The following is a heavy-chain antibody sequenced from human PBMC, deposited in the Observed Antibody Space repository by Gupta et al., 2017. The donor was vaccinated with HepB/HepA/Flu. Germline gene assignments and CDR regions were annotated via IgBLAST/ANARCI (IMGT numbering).Heavy chain of an antibody. CDR1: GGSISSYY. D-gene: IGHD2-2*02. CDR3: ARAPHCSSTSCYRGSGWFDP. Sequence: QVQLQESGPGLVKPSETLSLTCTVSGGSISSYYWSWIRQPPGKGLEWIGYIYYSGSTNYNPSLKSRVTISVDTSKNQFSLKLSSVTAADTAVYYCARAPHCSSTSCYRGSGWFDPWGQGTLVTVSS. CDR2: IYYSGST. J-gene: IGHJ5*02. V-gene: IGHV4-59*01.